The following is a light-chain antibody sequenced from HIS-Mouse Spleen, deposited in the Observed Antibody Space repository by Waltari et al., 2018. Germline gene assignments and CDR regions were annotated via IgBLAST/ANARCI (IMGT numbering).Light chain of an antibody. CDR1: QVSSNY. CDR2: DAS. V-gene: IGKV1-33*01. Sequence: DIQMTQSPSSLSASVEARVTNTCQASQVSSNYLNWYQQKPGKAPKLLIYDASNLETGVPSRFSGSGSGTDFTFTISSLQPEDIATYYCQQYDNLLTFGQGTRLEIK. CDR3: QQYDNLLT. J-gene: IGKJ5*01.